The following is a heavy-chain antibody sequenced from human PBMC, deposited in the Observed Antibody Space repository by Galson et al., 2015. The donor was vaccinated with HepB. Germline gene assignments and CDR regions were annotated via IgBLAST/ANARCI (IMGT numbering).Heavy chain of an antibody. V-gene: IGHV4-59*01. J-gene: IGHJ5*02. Sequence: ETLSLTCTVSGGSIRTYYWSWIRQSPGKGLEWIGYIYSSGSTHYNPSFKSRVTISVDRSKNQFSLRLSSVTAADTAVYYCARGDDILTGFYTGWFDPWSQGTLVTVSS. CDR3: ARGDDILTGFYTGWFDP. CDR1: GGSIRTYY. CDR2: IYSSGST. D-gene: IGHD3-9*01.